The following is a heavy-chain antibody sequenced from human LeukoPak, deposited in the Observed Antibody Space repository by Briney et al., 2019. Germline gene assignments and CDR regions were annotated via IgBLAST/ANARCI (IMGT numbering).Heavy chain of an antibody. CDR3: AKAQYLSFDVFDS. V-gene: IGHV3-74*01. Sequence: PGGSLRLSCAASGFTFSNFWMFWVRQAPGRGPVWVSRISGEGSTTTYADSVKGRFTISRDNAKNMVYLQMNSLRPEDTALYSCAKAQYLSFDVFDSWGQGTMVNVSS. D-gene: IGHD3-10*01. CDR1: GFTFSNFW. J-gene: IGHJ3*02. CDR2: ISGEGSTT.